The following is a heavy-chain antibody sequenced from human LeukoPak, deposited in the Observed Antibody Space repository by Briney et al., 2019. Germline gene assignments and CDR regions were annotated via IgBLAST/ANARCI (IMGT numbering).Heavy chain of an antibody. D-gene: IGHD6-19*01. CDR1: GFTFSSYW. Sequence: GGSLRLSCAASGFTFSSYWMSWVRQAPGKGLEWVANIKQDGSEKYYVDSVKGRFTISRDNAKNSLYLQMNSLRAEDTAVYYCARDAHLGIAVFDYWGQGTLVTVSS. CDR2: IKQDGSEK. CDR3: ARDAHLGIAVFDY. V-gene: IGHV3-7*01. J-gene: IGHJ4*02.